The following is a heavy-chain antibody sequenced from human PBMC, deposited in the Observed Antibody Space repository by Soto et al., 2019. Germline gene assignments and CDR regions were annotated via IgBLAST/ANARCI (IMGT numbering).Heavy chain of an antibody. J-gene: IGHJ6*03. Sequence: EVQLVESGGGVVQPGGSLRLSCAASGFTFSSYSMNWVRQAPGKGLEWVSYISSSSSTIYYADSVKGRFTISRDNAKNSLYLQMNSLRAEDTAVYYCAREGITIFGVVRAGYMDVSGKGTTVTVSS. V-gene: IGHV3-48*01. CDR1: GFTFSSYS. CDR2: ISSSSSTI. D-gene: IGHD3-3*01. CDR3: AREGITIFGVVRAGYMDV.